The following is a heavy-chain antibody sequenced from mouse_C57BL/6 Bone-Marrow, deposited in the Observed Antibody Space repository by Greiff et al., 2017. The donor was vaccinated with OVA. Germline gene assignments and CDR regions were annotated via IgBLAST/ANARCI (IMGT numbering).Heavy chain of an antibody. D-gene: IGHD1-1*01. Sequence: VQLQESGPELVKPGASVKISCKASGYAFSSSWMNWVKQRPGKGLEWIGRIYPGDGATNYNGKFKGKATLTADKSSSTAYMQLSSLTSEDSAVYFCARKRKNYYGSSYEDYWGQGTTLTVSS. V-gene: IGHV1-82*01. J-gene: IGHJ2*01. CDR2: IYPGDGAT. CDR3: ARKRKNYYGSSYEDY. CDR1: GYAFSSSW.